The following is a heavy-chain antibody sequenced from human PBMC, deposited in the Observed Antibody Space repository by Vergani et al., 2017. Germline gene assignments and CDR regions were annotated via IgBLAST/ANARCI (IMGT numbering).Heavy chain of an antibody. V-gene: IGHV1-18*01. CDR1: GYTFTSYG. CDR2: ISAYNGNI. J-gene: IGHJ1*01. Sequence: QVQLVQSGAEVKKPGASVKVSCKASGYTFTSYGISWVRQAPGQGLEWMGWISAYNGNINYAQKLQGRVTMTTDTSTSTAYMELRSLRSDDTAVYYCARDPGGYIAAAPEYFQHWGQGTLVTVSS. D-gene: IGHD6-13*01. CDR3: ARDPGGYIAAAPEYFQH.